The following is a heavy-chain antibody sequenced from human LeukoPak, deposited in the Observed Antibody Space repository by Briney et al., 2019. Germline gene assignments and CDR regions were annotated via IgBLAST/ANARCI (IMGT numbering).Heavy chain of an antibody. J-gene: IGHJ5*02. CDR2: VTGRGLTT. CDR3: AKDAVENWNSMSVFTS. V-gene: IGHV3-23*01. Sequence: PGGSLRLSCAASGFTFTNYAMSWVRRAPGKGLEWVSCVTGRGLTTFYADSVRGRFTISRDNSKNTVFLEMTSLRAEDTAVYYCAKDAVENWNSMSVFTSWGQGTLVTVSS. D-gene: IGHD1-7*01. CDR1: GFTFTNYA.